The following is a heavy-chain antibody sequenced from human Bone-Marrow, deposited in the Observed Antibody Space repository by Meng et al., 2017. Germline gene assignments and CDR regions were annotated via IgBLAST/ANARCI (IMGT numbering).Heavy chain of an antibody. CDR2: INPKSGDT. V-gene: IGHV1-2*06. CDR1: GYTFPDYW. J-gene: IGHJ4*02. D-gene: IGHD3-16*02. Sequence: QGQLVQSGAEVKKPGASVKVSCKASGYTFPDYWLHWVRRAPGQGLEWMGRINPKSGDTHYAQRFQGRVTMTGDTSISTAYMELSGLRSDDTAMYYCARDEGGTYRHWGQGTLVTVSS. CDR3: ARDEGGTYRH.